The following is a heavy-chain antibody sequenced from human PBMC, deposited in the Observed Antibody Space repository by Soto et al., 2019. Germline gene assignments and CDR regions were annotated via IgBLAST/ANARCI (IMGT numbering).Heavy chain of an antibody. D-gene: IGHD6-25*01. V-gene: IGHV3-30-3*01. J-gene: IGHJ5*02. CDR3: ARAAHTLSLFDP. CDR1: GFTFSSYA. Sequence: ESGGGVVQPGRSLRLSCAASGFTFSSYAMHWVRQAPGKGLEWVAVISYDGSNKYYADSVKGRFTISRDNSKNTLYLQMNSLRAEDTAVYYCARAAHTLSLFDPWGQGTLVTVSS. CDR2: ISYDGSNK.